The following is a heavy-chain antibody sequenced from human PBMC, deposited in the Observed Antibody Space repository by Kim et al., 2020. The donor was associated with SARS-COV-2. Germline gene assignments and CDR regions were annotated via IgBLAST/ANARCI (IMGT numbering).Heavy chain of an antibody. Sequence: ASVKVSCKASGYTFSNFKIHWVRQAPGQGLEWMGWIHAANGKTIYSEKFHDRITITTDTSASTAYLELGSLRSEDTAVYYCARDEADWGEGTLVTVSS. D-gene: IGHD6-13*01. V-gene: IGHV1-3*01. CDR3: ARDEAD. CDR2: IHAANGKT. CDR1: GYTFSNFK. J-gene: IGHJ4*02.